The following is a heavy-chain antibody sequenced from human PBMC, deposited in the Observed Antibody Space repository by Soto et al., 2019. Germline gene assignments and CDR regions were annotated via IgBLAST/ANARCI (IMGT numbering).Heavy chain of an antibody. CDR2: IYHSGST. CDR3: ATVYDGYFDY. V-gene: IGHV4-30-2*01. J-gene: IGHJ4*02. CDR1: CGSIISGGYS. D-gene: IGHD5-12*01. Sequence: SETLSLTCAVSCGSIISGGYSWSWIRQPPGKGLEWIGYIYHSGSTYYNPSLKSRVTISVDRSKNQFSLKLSSVTAADTAVYYCATVYDGYFDYWGQGALVTVSS.